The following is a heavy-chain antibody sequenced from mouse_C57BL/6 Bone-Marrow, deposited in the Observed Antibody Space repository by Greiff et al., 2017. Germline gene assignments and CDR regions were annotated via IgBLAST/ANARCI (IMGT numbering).Heavy chain of an antibody. V-gene: IGHV1-82*01. CDR1: GFNIKDYY. D-gene: IGHD2-3*01. CDR3: ARPYDGYFDY. CDR2: IYPGDGDT. Sequence: QVQLKESGAELVKPGASVKLSCTASGFNIKDYYMHWVKQRPGKGLEWIGRIYPGDGDTNYNGKFKGKATLTADKSSSTAYMQLSSLTSEDSAVYFCARPYDGYFDYWGQGTTLTVSS. J-gene: IGHJ2*01.